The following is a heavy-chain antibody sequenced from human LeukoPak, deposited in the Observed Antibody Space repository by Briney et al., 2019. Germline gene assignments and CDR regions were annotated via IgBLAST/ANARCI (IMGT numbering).Heavy chain of an antibody. CDR3: LRGDRRDY. J-gene: IGHJ4*02. Sequence: SGGSLRLSCEASGFTSNTYSMNWARQAPGKGLEWVSSIDSSGGYMFYADSVKGRFIISRDNAKDSLYLQMNSLRVEDTAVYYCLRGDRRDYWGQGTLVTVSS. CDR1: GFTSNTYS. V-gene: IGHV3-21*06. CDR2: IDSSGGYM.